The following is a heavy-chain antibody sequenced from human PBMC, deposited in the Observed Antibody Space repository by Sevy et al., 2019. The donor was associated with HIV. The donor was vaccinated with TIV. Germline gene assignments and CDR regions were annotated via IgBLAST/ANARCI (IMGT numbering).Heavy chain of an antibody. CDR2: IYSGGST. J-gene: IGHJ4*02. D-gene: IGHD6-13*01. Sequence: GGSLRLSCAASGFTVSSNYMSWVRQAPGKGLEWVSVIYSGGSTYYADSVKGRFTISRDNSKNTLYLQMNSLRAEDTAVYYSARFQPLYSSSWCFDYWGQGTLVTLSS. CDR3: ARFQPLYSSSWCFDY. V-gene: IGHV3-53*01. CDR1: GFTVSSNY.